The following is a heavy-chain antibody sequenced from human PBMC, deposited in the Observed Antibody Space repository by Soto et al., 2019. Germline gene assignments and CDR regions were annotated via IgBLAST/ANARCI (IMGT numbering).Heavy chain of an antibody. V-gene: IGHV3-30-3*01. CDR1: GFTFISHT. CDR2: IYPDGNGK. J-gene: IGHJ4*02. Sequence: GGSLILSCVASGFTFISHTMHWVRQAPGKGLEWVTFIYPDGNGKYYTDSVKGRFTTSRANSKNTMYLQMNSPRVEDTAVYYYARADERWSDCDNGYWGQGVLVSVS. D-gene: IGHD2-8*01. CDR3: ARADERWSDCDNGY.